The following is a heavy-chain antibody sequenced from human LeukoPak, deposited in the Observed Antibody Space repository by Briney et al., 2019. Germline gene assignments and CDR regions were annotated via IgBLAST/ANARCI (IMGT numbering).Heavy chain of an antibody. V-gene: IGHV3-30*04. CDR3: ASSGQTTVTAY. CDR1: GFTFSSYA. J-gene: IGHJ4*02. D-gene: IGHD4-17*01. CDR2: ISYDGSNK. Sequence: PGGSLRLSCAASGFTFSSYAMHWVRQAPGKGLEWVAVISYDGSNKYYADSVKGRFTISRDNSKNTLYLQMNSLRAEDTAVYYCASSGQTTVTAYWGQGTLVTVSS.